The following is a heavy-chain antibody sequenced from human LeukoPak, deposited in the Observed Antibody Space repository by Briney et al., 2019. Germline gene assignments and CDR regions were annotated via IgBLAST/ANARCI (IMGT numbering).Heavy chain of an antibody. Sequence: GGSLRLSCAASGFTFSSYEMNWVRQAPGKGLEWVSYISSSGSTIYYADSVKGRFTISRDNAKNSLYLQMNSLRAEDTAVYYYARLRYGRGAFDIWGQGTMVTVSS. CDR1: GFTFSSYE. J-gene: IGHJ3*02. CDR2: ISSSGSTI. CDR3: ARLRYGRGAFDI. V-gene: IGHV3-48*03. D-gene: IGHD4-17*01.